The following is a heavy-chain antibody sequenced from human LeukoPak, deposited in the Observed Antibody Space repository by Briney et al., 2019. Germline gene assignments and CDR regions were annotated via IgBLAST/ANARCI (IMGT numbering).Heavy chain of an antibody. Sequence: GGSLRLSCAASGFTFSSYEMKWVRQAPGKGLEWVPAISGSGGSTYYADSVKGRFTISRDNSKNTLYLQMNSLRAEDTAVYYCAKEAYCGGDCYFDYWGQGTLVTVSS. V-gene: IGHV3-23*01. CDR2: ISGSGGST. CDR3: AKEAYCGGDCYFDY. J-gene: IGHJ4*02. CDR1: GFTFSSYE. D-gene: IGHD2-21*02.